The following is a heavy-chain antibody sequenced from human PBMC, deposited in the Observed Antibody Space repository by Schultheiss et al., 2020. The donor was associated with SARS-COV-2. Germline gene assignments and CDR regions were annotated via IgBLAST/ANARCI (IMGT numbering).Heavy chain of an antibody. V-gene: IGHV4-59*01. D-gene: IGHD2-2*01. CDR3: AREGGYCSSTSCYKRGYYYYYYMDV. CDR1: GGSISSYY. Sequence: SETLSLTCTVSGGSISSYYWSWIRQPPGKGLEWIGYIYYSGSTNYNPSLKSRVTMSVDTSKNQFSLKLSSVTAADTAVYYCAREGGYCSSTSCYKRGYYYYYYMDVWGKGTTVTVSS. J-gene: IGHJ6*03. CDR2: IYYSGST.